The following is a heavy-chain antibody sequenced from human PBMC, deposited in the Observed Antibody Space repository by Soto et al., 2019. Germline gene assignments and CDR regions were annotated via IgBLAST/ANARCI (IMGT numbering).Heavy chain of an antibody. V-gene: IGHV3-30-3*01. CDR3: ARPHLSHNSSGWSVDY. CDR1: GFTFSSYA. Sequence: GSLRLSCAASGFTFSSYAMHWVRQAPGKGLEWVAVISYDGSNKYYADSVKGRFTISRDNSKNTLYLQMNSLRAEDTAVYYCARPHLSHNSSGWSVDYWGQGTLVTVSS. CDR2: ISYDGSNK. J-gene: IGHJ4*02. D-gene: IGHD6-19*01.